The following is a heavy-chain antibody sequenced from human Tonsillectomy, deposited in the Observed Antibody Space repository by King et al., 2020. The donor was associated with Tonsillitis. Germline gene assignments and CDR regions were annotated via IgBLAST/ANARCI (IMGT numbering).Heavy chain of an antibody. V-gene: IGHV3-23*04. J-gene: IGHJ4*02. CDR2: VSGSGGST. CDR3: VNVVAVAGGVLYFDY. D-gene: IGHD6-19*01. CDR1: GFTFSTYA. Sequence: VQLVESGGGLVQPGGSLRLSCAASGFTFSTYAMSWVRQAPGKGLEWVSAVSGSGGSTYDADSVKGRFTISRDNSKNTLHLQMNSLRAEDTAVYYCVNVVAVAGGVLYFDYWGQGTLVTVSS.